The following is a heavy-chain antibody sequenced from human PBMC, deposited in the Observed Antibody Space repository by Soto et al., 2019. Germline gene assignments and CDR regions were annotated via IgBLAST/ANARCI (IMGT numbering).Heavy chain of an antibody. V-gene: IGHV3-23*01. CDR1: GFTFSSYA. Sequence: EVQLLEAGGGLVHPGGSLRLSCAASGFTFSSYAMSWVLQAPGTGLEWVSAISGSGGSTYYADSVKCRLTISRDKSKNTLYLKMNSLRAEDTAVYYGGRRQHSVFGVVIATEGCSLGAWGQGTLGNGSS. CDR3: GRRQHSVFGVVIATEGCSLGA. CDR2: ISGSGGST. J-gene: IGHJ4*02. D-gene: IGHD3-3*01.